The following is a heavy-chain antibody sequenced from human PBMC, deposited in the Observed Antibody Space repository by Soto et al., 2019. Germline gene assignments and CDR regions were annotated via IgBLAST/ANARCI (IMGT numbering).Heavy chain of an antibody. Sequence: VQLVESGGGLVQPGGSLRLSCAASGFTVSSNYMSWVRQAPGKGLEWVSVIYSGGSTYYADSVKGRFTISRDNSKNTLYLQMNSLRAEDTAVYYCARSPDIVVVVAALDAFDIWGQGTMVTVSS. CDR1: GFTVSSNY. D-gene: IGHD2-15*01. CDR3: ARSPDIVVVVAALDAFDI. V-gene: IGHV3-66*01. CDR2: IYSGGST. J-gene: IGHJ3*02.